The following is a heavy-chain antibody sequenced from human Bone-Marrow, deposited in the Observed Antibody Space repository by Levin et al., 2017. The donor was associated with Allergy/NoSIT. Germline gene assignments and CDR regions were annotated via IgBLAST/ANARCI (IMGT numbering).Heavy chain of an antibody. J-gene: IGHJ4*02. Sequence: LSLTCAASGFTVSRNYMSWVRQAPGKGLEWVSLIYSGGDTQYADSGKGRFTISRDNSKNTLYLQMNSLRADDTAVYYCARDGVGTAAGTPWGQGTLVTVSS. CDR3: ARDGVGTAAGTP. CDR1: GFTVSRNY. V-gene: IGHV3-66*01. D-gene: IGHD6-13*01. CDR2: IYSGGDT.